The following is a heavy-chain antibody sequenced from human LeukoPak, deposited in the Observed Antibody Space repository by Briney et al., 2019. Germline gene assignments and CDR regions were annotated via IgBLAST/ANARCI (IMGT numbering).Heavy chain of an antibody. J-gene: IGHJ3*01. Sequence: GGSPRLSCAAFGFSFSDYTMNWVRQAPGKGLEWVSSISSRGGYIHYADSLKGRFTISRENAQNLLFLQLNSLRVEDTAVYYCARSRADSLDFWGRGTVVTVSS. CDR3: ARSRADSLDF. V-gene: IGHV3-21*01. CDR1: GFSFSDYT. CDR2: ISSRGGYI.